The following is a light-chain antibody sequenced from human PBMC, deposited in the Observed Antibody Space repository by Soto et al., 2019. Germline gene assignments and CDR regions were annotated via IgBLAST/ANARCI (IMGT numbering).Light chain of an antibody. CDR2: KVS. V-gene: IGKV2-30*01. J-gene: IGKJ2*01. CDR3: MQATHWPLYT. Sequence: DVVMTQSPLSLPVTLGQPASISCRSSQSLVYSDGNTYLNWFHQRPGQSPRRLIYKVSNRDSGVPARFTGRRSGTDFTLKIRRGEDEDVGVNYCMQATHWPLYTFGQGNKLVIK. CDR1: QSLVYSDGNTY.